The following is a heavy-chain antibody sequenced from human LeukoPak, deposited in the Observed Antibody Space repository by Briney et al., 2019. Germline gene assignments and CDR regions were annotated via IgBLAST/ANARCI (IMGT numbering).Heavy chain of an antibody. CDR1: GYTFTSYG. J-gene: IGHJ4*02. V-gene: IGHV1-18*01. D-gene: IGHD6-13*01. CDR2: ISAYNGNT. Sequence: ASVKVSCKASGYTFTSYGISWVRQAPGQGLEWMGWISAYNGNTNYAQKLQGRVTMTTDTSTSTAYMELRSLRSDDTAAYYCARDRAAGTANKIDYWGQGTLVTVSS. CDR3: ARDRAAGTANKIDY.